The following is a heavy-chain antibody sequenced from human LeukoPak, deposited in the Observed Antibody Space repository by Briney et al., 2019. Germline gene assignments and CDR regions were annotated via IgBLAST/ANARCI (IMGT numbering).Heavy chain of an antibody. CDR3: ARDYYDSHLS. CDR2: INPSGGST. V-gene: IGHV1-46*01. Sequence: ASVKVSCKASGYTFTSYYMHWVRQAPGQGLEWMGIINPSGGSTSYAQKFQGRVTMTTDTSTSTAYMELRSLRSDDTAVYYCARDYYDSHLSWGQGTLVTVSS. D-gene: IGHD3-22*01. CDR1: GYTFTSYY. J-gene: IGHJ5*02.